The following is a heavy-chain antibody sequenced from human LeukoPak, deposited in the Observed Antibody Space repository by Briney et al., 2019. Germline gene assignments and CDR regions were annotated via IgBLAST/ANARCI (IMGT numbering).Heavy chain of an antibody. CDR2: IKYDGNAT. V-gene: IGHV3-74*01. J-gene: IGHJ4*02. CDR1: GFTFSNYW. Sequence: PGGSLRLSCAASGFTFSNYWMHWIRQAPGKVLVWVSHIKYDGNATNYADSEKDRFTISRDNAKNTLYLQMNSLRAEDTAVYYCVSGSLQSGYNFDYWGQGALVTVSS. CDR3: VSGSLQSGYNFDY. D-gene: IGHD3-3*01.